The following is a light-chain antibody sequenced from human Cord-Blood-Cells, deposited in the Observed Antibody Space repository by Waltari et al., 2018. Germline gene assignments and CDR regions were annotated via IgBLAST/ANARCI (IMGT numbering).Light chain of an antibody. J-gene: IGLJ1*01. CDR1: SSDVGVSNY. Sequence: QSALTQPASVSGSPGQSITISCTGTSSDVGVSNYVSWYHQHPGKAPKLMIYDVSNRPSGVSNRFAGYKAGNTASLTISGLQAEDEADYYCSSYTSSSTPYVVGTGTKVTVL. V-gene: IGLV2-14*03. CDR3: SSYTSSSTPYV. CDR2: DVS.